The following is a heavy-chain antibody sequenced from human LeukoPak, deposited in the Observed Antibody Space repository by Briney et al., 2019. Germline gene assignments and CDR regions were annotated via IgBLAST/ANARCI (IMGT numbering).Heavy chain of an antibody. CDR3: ARVGGGGIAARPRNY. Sequence: ASVKVSCKASGYTFTGYYMHWVRQAPGQGLEWMGWINPNSGGTNYAQKFQGRVTMTRDTSISTAYMELSRLRSDDMAVYYCARVGGGGIAARPRNYWGQGTLVTVSS. D-gene: IGHD6-6*01. V-gene: IGHV1-2*02. J-gene: IGHJ4*02. CDR1: GYTFTGYY. CDR2: INPNSGGT.